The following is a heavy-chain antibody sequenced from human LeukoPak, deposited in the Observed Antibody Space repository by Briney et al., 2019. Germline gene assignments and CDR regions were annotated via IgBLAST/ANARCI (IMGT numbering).Heavy chain of an antibody. CDR2: IYYSGST. V-gene: IGHV4-34*01. J-gene: IGHJ4*02. CDR1: GGSFSGYY. D-gene: IGHD2-15*01. Sequence: SETLSLTCAVYGGSFSGYYWSWIRQPPGKGLEWIGSIYYSGSTYYNPSLKSRVTISVDTSKNQFSLKLSSVTAADTAVYYCAPGDCSGGSCYFDYWGQGTLVTVSS. CDR3: APGDCSGGSCYFDY.